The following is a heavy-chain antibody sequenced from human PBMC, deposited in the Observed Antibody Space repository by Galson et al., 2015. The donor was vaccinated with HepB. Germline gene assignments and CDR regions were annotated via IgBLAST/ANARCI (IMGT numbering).Heavy chain of an antibody. CDR1: GFTFSSYG. D-gene: IGHD5-18*01. Sequence: SLRLSCAASGFTFSSYGMHWVRQAPGKGLEWVAVISYDGSNKYYADSVKGRFTISRDNSKNTLYLQMNSLRAEDTAVYYCAKDSGYSYGYYFDYWGQGTLVTVSS. V-gene: IGHV3-30*18. CDR3: AKDSGYSYGYYFDY. CDR2: ISYDGSNK. J-gene: IGHJ4*02.